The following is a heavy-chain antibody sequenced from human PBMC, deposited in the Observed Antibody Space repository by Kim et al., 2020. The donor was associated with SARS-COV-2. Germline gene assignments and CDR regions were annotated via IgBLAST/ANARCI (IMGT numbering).Heavy chain of an antibody. D-gene: IGHD2-2*01. CDR1: GFTFSSYA. V-gene: IGHV3-23*01. Sequence: GGSLRLSCAASGFTFSSYAMSWVRQAPGKGLEWVSAISGSGGSTYYADSVKGRFTISRDNSKNTLYLQMNSLRAEDTAVYYCAKDGEYQLQGHNWFDPWGQGTLVTVSS. J-gene: IGHJ5*02. CDR3: AKDGEYQLQGHNWFDP. CDR2: ISGSGGST.